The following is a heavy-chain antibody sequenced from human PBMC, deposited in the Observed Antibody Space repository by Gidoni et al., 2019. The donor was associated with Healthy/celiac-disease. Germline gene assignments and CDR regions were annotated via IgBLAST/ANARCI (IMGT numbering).Heavy chain of an antibody. Sequence: QVQLVQSGAEVKKPGASVKVSCKASGYTFTSYGISRVRQAPGQGLEWMGWISAYNGNTNNAQKLQGRVTMTTDTSTSTAYMELRSLRSDDTAVYYGARDTGITIFGVVIKNGMDVWGQGTTVTVSS. V-gene: IGHV1-18*04. CDR3: ARDTGITIFGVVIKNGMDV. CDR1: GYTFTSYG. D-gene: IGHD3-3*01. CDR2: ISAYNGNT. J-gene: IGHJ6*02.